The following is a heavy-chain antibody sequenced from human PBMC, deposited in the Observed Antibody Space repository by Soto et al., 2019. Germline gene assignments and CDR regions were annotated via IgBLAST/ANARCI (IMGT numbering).Heavy chain of an antibody. Sequence: QVQLVQSGAEVKTPGASVKVSCKASGYTFASYDINWVRQAPGQGLEWMGWMNPNSNNTGDAQKLQGRLTMTRSIVLSIAHMELSSLRNADTAVYYCVRSDGNHFNWLDSWGQGTLVTVPA. J-gene: IGHJ5*01. D-gene: IGHD2-21*01. CDR3: VRSDGNHFNWLDS. CDR1: GYTFASYD. CDR2: MNPNSNNT. V-gene: IGHV1-8*01.